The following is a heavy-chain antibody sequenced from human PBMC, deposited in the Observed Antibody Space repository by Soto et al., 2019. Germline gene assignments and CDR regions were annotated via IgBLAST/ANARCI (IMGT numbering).Heavy chain of an antibody. CDR3: ARDGLAYCGGDCYYGMDV. Sequence: QVQLVESGGGVVQPGRSLRLSCAASGFTFSSYGMHWVRQAPGKGLEWVAVIWYDGSNKYYADSVKGRFTISRDNSKNTLYRRRNSLRAEDTAVYYCARDGLAYCGGDCYYGMDVWGQGTTVTVSS. D-gene: IGHD2-21*01. V-gene: IGHV3-33*01. J-gene: IGHJ6*02. CDR2: IWYDGSNK. CDR1: GFTFSSYG.